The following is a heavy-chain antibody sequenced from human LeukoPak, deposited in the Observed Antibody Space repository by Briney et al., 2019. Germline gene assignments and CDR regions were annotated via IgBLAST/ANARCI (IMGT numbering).Heavy chain of an antibody. D-gene: IGHD6-19*01. V-gene: IGHV4-34*01. CDR1: GGSFSGYY. Sequence: SETLSLTCAVYGGSFSGYYWSWIRQPPGKGLEWIGEINHSGSTNYNPSLKSRVTISVDTSRNQFSLRLSSVTAADTAVYYCARVLEGSSGQHWYFDLWGRGTLVTVSA. CDR2: INHSGST. J-gene: IGHJ2*01. CDR3: ARVLEGSSGQHWYFDL.